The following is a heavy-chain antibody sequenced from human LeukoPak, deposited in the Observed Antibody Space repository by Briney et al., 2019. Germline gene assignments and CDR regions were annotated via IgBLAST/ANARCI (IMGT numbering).Heavy chain of an antibody. CDR1: GFSVNNNY. J-gene: IGHJ5*02. CDR3: ARDLYFGELLGGVDP. CDR2: IYSGDTT. D-gene: IGHD3-10*01. Sequence: HPGGSLRLSCTASGFSVNNNYISWVRQAPGRGLEWVSVIYSGDTTFYADSVKDRFTISRDNSKNTVYLQLNNLRGEDTAMYYCARDLYFGELLGGVDPWGQGTLVTVSS. V-gene: IGHV3-66*01.